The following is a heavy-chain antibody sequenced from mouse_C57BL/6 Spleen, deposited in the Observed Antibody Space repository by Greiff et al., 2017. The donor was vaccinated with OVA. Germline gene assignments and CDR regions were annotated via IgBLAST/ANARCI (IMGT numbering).Heavy chain of an antibody. Sequence: QVQLQQPGAELVKPGASVKLSCKASGYTFTSYWMHWVKQRPGQGLEWIGMIHPNSGSTNYNEKFKSKATLTVDKSSSTAYMQLSSLTSEDSAVYYCARGGTTVLDYFDYWGQGTTLTVSS. J-gene: IGHJ2*01. V-gene: IGHV1-64*01. D-gene: IGHD1-1*01. CDR2: IHPNSGST. CDR1: GYTFTSYW. CDR3: ARGGTTVLDYFDY.